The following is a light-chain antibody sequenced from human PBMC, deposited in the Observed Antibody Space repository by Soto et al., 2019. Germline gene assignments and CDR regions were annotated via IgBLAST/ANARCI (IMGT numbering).Light chain of an antibody. Sequence: EIVLTQSPATLSSFPGDRVTLSCRASQAVNTRLAWYQHKPGQAPRLLIYLASNRAAGVPARFSGSGSGTDFTLTISSLHSEDFAVYYCQHYNNWPPWTFGQGTKVDIK. CDR2: LAS. J-gene: IGKJ1*01. V-gene: IGKV3D-15*01. CDR3: QHYNNWPPWT. CDR1: QAVNTR.